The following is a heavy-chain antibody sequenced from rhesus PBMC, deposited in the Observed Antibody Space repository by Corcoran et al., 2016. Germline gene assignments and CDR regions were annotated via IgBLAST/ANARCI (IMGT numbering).Heavy chain of an antibody. J-gene: IGHJ4*01. CDR1: GGSISSSY. CDR2: IYVSDSST. Sequence: QLQLQESGPGLVKPSETLSVTCAVSGGSISSSYWSWIRQAPGKGLEWIGYIYVSDSSTNYNPSLKSRVTLSVDTSKNQLSLKLSSVTTADTAVYYCARDVSVAAKGDFDYWGQGVLVTVSS. V-gene: IGHV4-169*02. CDR3: ARDVSVAAKGDFDY. D-gene: IGHD4-29*01.